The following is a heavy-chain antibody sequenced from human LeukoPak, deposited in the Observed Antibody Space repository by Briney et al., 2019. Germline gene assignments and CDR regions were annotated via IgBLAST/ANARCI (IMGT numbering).Heavy chain of an antibody. CDR3: AREKGSGSYRPRYGMDV. Sequence: ASVKVSCKASGYTFTSYGISWVRQAPGQGLEWMGWISAYNGNTNYAQKLQGRVTMTTDTSTSTAYMELKSLGSDDTAVYYCAREKGSGSYRPRYGMDVWGKGTTVTVSS. D-gene: IGHD3-10*01. V-gene: IGHV1-18*04. CDR2: ISAYNGNT. J-gene: IGHJ6*04. CDR1: GYTFTSYG.